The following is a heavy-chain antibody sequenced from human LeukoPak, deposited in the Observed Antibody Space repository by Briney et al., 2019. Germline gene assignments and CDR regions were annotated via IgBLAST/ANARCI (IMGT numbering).Heavy chain of an antibody. V-gene: IGHV3-53*01. CDR3: ARGASNVAGTNYDY. J-gene: IGHJ4*02. CDR1: GFTVSSNY. Sequence: GGSLRLSCAASGFTVSSNYMSWVRQAPGKGLEWVSVIYSGGSPYYADSVKGRFTISRDNSKNTLYLQMNSLRAEDTAVYYCARGASNVAGTNYDYWGQGTLVTVSS. D-gene: IGHD6-19*01. CDR2: IYSGGSP.